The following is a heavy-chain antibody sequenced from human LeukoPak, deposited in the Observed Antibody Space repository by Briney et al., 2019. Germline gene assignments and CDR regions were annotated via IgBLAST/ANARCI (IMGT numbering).Heavy chain of an antibody. Sequence: GRSLRLSCAASGITLSSFSMHWVRQAPGRGLEWVAVISYDGRNKLYADPVKGRFTVSRDKSKNTLYLQMNSLRAEDTAVYYCARDRYCTSTSCYTAYFDYWGQGTLVTVSS. CDR3: ARDRYCTSTSCYTAYFDY. CDR2: ISYDGRNK. V-gene: IGHV3-30*04. J-gene: IGHJ4*02. D-gene: IGHD2-2*01. CDR1: GITLSSFS.